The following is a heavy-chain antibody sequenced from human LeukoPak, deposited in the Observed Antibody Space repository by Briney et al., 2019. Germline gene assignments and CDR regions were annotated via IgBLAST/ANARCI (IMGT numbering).Heavy chain of an antibody. Sequence: SSETLSLTCTVSGGSISSGGYYWSWIRQHPGKGLEWIGYIYYSGSTYYNPSLKSRVTISVDTSKNQFSLKLSSVTAADTAVYYCATLSIVAHDAFDMWGQGTMVTVSS. CDR1: GGSISSGGYY. D-gene: IGHD1-26*01. CDR3: ATLSIVAHDAFDM. J-gene: IGHJ3*02. CDR2: IYYSGST. V-gene: IGHV4-31*03.